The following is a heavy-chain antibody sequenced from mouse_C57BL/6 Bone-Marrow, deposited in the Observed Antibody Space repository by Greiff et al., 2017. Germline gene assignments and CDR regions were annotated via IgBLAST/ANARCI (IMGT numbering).Heavy chain of an antibody. D-gene: IGHD2-4*01. Sequence: VQLQQSGPELVKPGASVKISCKASGYSFTDYNMNWVKQSTGKSLEWIGVINPNYGNTSYNQKFKGKYTLSVDQSSSPAYMQLISLTSEDSAVYDCARGYDYDDAKDYCDQGNAVTVS. CDR3: ARGYDYDDAKDY. CDR2: INPNYGNT. J-gene: IGHJ4*01. V-gene: IGHV1-39*01. CDR1: GYSFTDYN.